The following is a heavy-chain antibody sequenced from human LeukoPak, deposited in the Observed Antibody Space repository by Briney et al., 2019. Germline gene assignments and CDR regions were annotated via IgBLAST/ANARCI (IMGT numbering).Heavy chain of an antibody. D-gene: IGHD3-16*01. V-gene: IGHV4-34*01. CDR1: GGSFSGYY. CDR3: ARGFRPLWPSDY. J-gene: IGHJ4*02. CDR2: INHSGST. Sequence: SETLSLTCAVYGGSFSGYYWSWIRQPPGKGLERIGEINHSGSTNYNPSLKSRVTISVDTSKNQFSLKLSSVTAADTAVYYCARGFRPLWPSDYWGQGTLVTVSS.